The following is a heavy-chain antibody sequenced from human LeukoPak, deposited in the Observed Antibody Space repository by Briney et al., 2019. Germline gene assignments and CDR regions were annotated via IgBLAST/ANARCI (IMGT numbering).Heavy chain of an antibody. D-gene: IGHD3-16*02. CDR2: ISWNSGSI. J-gene: IGHJ4*02. CDR3: AKTPSFGGVIRGFDY. CDR1: GFTFDDYA. V-gene: IGHV3-9*01. Sequence: PGGSLRLSCAASGFTFDDYAMHWVRQPPGKGLEWVTGISWNSGSIGYADSVKGRFTISRDNAKNSLYLQMNSLRAEDTALYYCAKTPSFGGVIRGFDYWGQGTLVTVSS.